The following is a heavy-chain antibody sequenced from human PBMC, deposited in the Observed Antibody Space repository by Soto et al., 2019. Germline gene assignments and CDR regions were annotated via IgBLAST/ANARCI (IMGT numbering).Heavy chain of an antibody. J-gene: IGHJ3*02. CDR3: ARVRGYCSGGSCTPGRAFDI. Sequence: SETLSLTCAVYGGSFSGYYWSWIRQPPGKGLEWIGEINHSGSTNYNPSLKSRVTISVDTSKNQFSLKLSSVTAADTAVYYCARVRGYCSGGSCTPGRAFDIWGQGTMVTVSS. D-gene: IGHD2-15*01. CDR1: GGSFSGYY. V-gene: IGHV4-34*01. CDR2: INHSGST.